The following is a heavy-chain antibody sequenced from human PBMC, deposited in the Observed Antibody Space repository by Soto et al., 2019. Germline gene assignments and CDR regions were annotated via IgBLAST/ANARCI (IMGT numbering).Heavy chain of an antibody. V-gene: IGHV6-1*01. CDR1: GDSVSTNIAA. CDR2: TLYRSSKWYN. CDR3: ARDAAPTLNYPHGMDV. J-gene: IGHJ6*02. D-gene: IGHD1-7*01. Sequence: QVQLQQSGPGLVKPSQTLSLTCAISGDSVSTNIAAWRWIRQSPSRGLEWLGSTLYRSSKWYNEYAVSVKSRMTINPDTSKNQFSLQLNSVTPEDTAVYYCARDAAPTLNYPHGMDVWGQGTAVTVSS.